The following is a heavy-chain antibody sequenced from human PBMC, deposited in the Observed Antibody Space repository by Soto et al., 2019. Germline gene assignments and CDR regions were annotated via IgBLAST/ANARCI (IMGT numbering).Heavy chain of an antibody. CDR2: ISASGGGT. CDR3: ARDGYRYGRGWEYYYMDV. D-gene: IGHD5-18*01. CDR1: GFTFSSYA. J-gene: IGHJ6*03. V-gene: IGHV3-23*01. Sequence: EVQLLESGGGLVRPGGSLRLSCAASGFTFSSYAMSWVRQAPGKGLEWVSGISASGGGTYYADSVKGRFTISRDNSRNTLYLQMNSPRAEETAVYYCARDGYRYGRGWEYYYMDVWGKGTTVTVSS.